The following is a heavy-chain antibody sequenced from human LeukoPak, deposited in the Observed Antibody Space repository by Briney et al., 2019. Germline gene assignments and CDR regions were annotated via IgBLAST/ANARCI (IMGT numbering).Heavy chain of an antibody. V-gene: IGHV3-23*01. CDR3: ARVPFYYDFSVYFPGGDVFDI. CDR1: GFTFSSYA. J-gene: IGHJ3*02. D-gene: IGHD3-22*01. Sequence: GGSLRLSCAASGFTFSSYAMSWVRQAPGKGLEWVSCIICSGGSTYYADSVKGRFTISRDNAKNSLCLQMNSLRAEDTAVYYCARVPFYYDFSVYFPGGDVFDIWGQGTMVTVSS. CDR2: IICSGGST.